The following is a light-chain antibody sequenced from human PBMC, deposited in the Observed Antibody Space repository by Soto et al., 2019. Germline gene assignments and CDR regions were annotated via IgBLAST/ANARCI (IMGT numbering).Light chain of an antibody. J-gene: IGLJ1*01. CDR3: QSHDRALNVYL. CDR2: SND. V-gene: IGLV1-44*01. CDR1: RSNIGYNG. Sequence: QSVLTQPPSASGTSGQRVTISCSGSRSNIGYNGVQWFQQDPITTPKLLIYSNDHRPSGVPDRFSGSKSGTSASLAITGLQAEDEADYYCQSHDRALNVYLFGTGTKVTVL.